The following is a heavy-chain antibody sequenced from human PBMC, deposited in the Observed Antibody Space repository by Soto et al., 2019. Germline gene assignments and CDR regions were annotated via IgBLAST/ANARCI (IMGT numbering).Heavy chain of an antibody. V-gene: IGHV4-31*03. D-gene: IGHD4-17*01. Sequence: QVQLQESGPGLVKPSQTLSLTCTVSGGSISSGGYYWSWIRQHPGKGLEWIGYIYYSGSTYYNPSLELRVTIAVDPSKNPFSLKLGAVTAADTAVYYCARVGYGDYAGSFDYWGQGTLVTVSS. CDR3: ARVGYGDYAGSFDY. J-gene: IGHJ4*02. CDR1: GGSISSGGYY. CDR2: IYYSGST.